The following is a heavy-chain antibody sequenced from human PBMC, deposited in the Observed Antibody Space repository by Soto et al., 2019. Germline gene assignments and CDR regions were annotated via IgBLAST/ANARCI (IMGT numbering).Heavy chain of an antibody. CDR1: GFAFSSYW. J-gene: IGHJ5*02. Sequence: EVQLVESGGGLVQPGGSLRLSCAASGFAFSSYWMQWVRQVPGKGPVWVSRISSDGRNTTYADPVKGRFTISRDNAKNTLHLQMTSLTDDDTAVYYYIKASTVTGVGGDRWGQGTLVTVSS. CDR2: ISSDGRNT. D-gene: IGHD6-19*01. V-gene: IGHV3-74*03. CDR3: IKASTVTGVGGDR.